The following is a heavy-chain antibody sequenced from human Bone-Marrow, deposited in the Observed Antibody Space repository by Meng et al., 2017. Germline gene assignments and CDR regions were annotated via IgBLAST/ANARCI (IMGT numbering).Heavy chain of an antibody. J-gene: IGHJ4*02. CDR2: IAYDGSNK. CDR3: SRGDAWGWELLVF. CDR1: GFTFSSYA. D-gene: IGHD1-26*01. V-gene: IGHV3-30*01. Sequence: GESLKISCAASGFTFSSYAMHWVRQAPGKGLEWVAVIAYDGSNKYYADSVKGRFTISRDNSKTKLYLQMNRLRAEDTAAYYCSRGDAWGWELLVFWAQGTRVTVSS.